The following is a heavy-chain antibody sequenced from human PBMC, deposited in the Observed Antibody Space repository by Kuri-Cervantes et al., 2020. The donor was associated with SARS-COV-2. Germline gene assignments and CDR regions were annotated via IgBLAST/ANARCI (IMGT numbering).Heavy chain of an antibody. D-gene: IGHD2-2*01. CDR2: IIPIFGTA. V-gene: IGHV1-69*13. CDR3: ARDSSPTHSAGPAAIGC. Sequence: SVKVSCKASGGTFSSYAISWVRQAPGQGLEWMGRIIPIFGTANYAQKFQGRVTITADESTSTAYMELSSLRSEDTAVYYCARDSSPTHSAGPAAIGCWGQGTLVTVSS. J-gene: IGHJ4*02. CDR1: GGTFSSYA.